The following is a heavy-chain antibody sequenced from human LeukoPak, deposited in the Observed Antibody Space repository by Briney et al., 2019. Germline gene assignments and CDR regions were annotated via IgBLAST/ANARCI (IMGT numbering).Heavy chain of an antibody. CDR3: ARSAYCGGDCYSSVDY. V-gene: IGHV3-11*01. D-gene: IGHD2-21*02. Sequence: PGGSLRLSCAASGFTFSDYYMSWIRQAPGKGLEWVSYISSSGSTIYYADSVKGRFTISRDNVKNSLYLQMNSLRAEDTAVYYCARSAYCGGDCYSSVDYWGQGTLVTVSS. J-gene: IGHJ4*02. CDR2: ISSSGSTI. CDR1: GFTFSDYY.